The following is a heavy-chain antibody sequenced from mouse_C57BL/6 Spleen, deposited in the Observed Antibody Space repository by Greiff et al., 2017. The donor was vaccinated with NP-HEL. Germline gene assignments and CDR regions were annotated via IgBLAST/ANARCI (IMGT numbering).Heavy chain of an antibody. Sequence: EVMLVESGGDLVKPGGSLKLSCAASGFTFSSYGMSWVRQTPDKRLEWVATISSGGSYTYYPDSVKGRFTISRDNAKNTLYLQMSSLKSEDTAMYYCARHYYGSSSSYAMDYWGQGTSVTVSS. J-gene: IGHJ4*01. V-gene: IGHV5-6*01. CDR3: ARHYYGSSSSYAMDY. D-gene: IGHD1-1*01. CDR2: ISSGGSYT. CDR1: GFTFSSYG.